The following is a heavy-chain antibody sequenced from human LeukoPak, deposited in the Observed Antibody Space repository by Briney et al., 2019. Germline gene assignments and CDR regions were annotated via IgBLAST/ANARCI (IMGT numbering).Heavy chain of an antibody. CDR1: GFTFSSYG. Sequence: GGSLRLSCAASGFTFSSYGMHWVRQAPGKGLGWVAFIRYDGSNKYYADSVKGRFTIYRDNSKNTLYLQMNSMRAEDTAVYYCAKPQDTGYSSGWNYYYYMDVWGKGTTVTVSS. CDR2: IRYDGSNK. D-gene: IGHD6-19*01. J-gene: IGHJ6*03. V-gene: IGHV3-30*02. CDR3: AKPQDTGYSSGWNYYYYMDV.